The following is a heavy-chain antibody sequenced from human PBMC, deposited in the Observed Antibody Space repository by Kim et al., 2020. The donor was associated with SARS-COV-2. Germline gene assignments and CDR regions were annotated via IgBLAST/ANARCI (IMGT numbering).Heavy chain of an antibody. CDR1: GFTFSSYG. J-gene: IGHJ4*02. CDR3: AKSGLDYGDYLFDY. Sequence: GGSLRLSCAASGFTFSSYGMHWVRQAPGKGLEWVAVISYDGSNKYCADSVKGRFTISRDNSKNTLYLQMNSLRAEDTAVYYCAKSGLDYGDYLFDYWGQG. CDR2: ISYDGSNK. D-gene: IGHD4-17*01. V-gene: IGHV3-30*18.